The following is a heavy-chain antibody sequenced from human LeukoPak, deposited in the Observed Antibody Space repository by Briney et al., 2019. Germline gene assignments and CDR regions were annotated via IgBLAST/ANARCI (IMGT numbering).Heavy chain of an antibody. CDR2: INHDGSST. Sequence: QPGGSLRLSCATSGFTFSTFWMHWVRQAPGKGLVWVSRINHDGSSTNYADSVKGRFTISRDNAKNSLYLQMNSLRAEDTAVYYCARDRCSSSWCARQDAFDIWGQGTMVTVSS. D-gene: IGHD6-13*01. J-gene: IGHJ3*02. CDR3: ARDRCSSSWCARQDAFDI. V-gene: IGHV3-74*01. CDR1: GFTFSTFW.